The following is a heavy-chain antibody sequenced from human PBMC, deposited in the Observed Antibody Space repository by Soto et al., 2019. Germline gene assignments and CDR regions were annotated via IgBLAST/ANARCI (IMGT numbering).Heavy chain of an antibody. CDR1: GYTFTSYY. D-gene: IGHD2-2*01. Sequence: ASVKVSCKASGYTFTSYYMHWVRQSPGQGLEWMGLINPSGGSTSYAQKFQGRVTMTRDTSTSTVYMELSSLRSEDTAVYYCASVLGYCSSTSCHQGAFDISGPGTMVTLS. J-gene: IGHJ3*02. CDR2: INPSGGST. V-gene: IGHV1-46*03. CDR3: ASVLGYCSSTSCHQGAFDI.